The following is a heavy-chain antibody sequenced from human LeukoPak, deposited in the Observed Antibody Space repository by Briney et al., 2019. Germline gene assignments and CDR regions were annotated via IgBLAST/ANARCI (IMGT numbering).Heavy chain of an antibody. CDR1: GFTFSSYG. D-gene: IGHD6-19*01. Sequence: GRSLRLSCAASGFTFSSYGMHWVRQAPGKGLEWVAVISYDGSNKYYADSVKGRFTISRDNSKNTLYLQMNSLRAEDTAVYYCAKDAVAGDYYYGMDVWGQGTTVTVSS. J-gene: IGHJ6*02. CDR2: ISYDGSNK. CDR3: AKDAVAGDYYYGMDV. V-gene: IGHV3-30*18.